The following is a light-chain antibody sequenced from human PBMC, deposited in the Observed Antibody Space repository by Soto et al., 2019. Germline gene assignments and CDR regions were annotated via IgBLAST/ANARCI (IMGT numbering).Light chain of an antibody. CDR2: DNI. CDR3: AAWGDNLNGWV. Sequence: QSVLTQPPSASGTPGQRVTISCSGSSSNIGNNAVNWSQQFPGTAPKLLIYDNIQRPSGVPDRFSGSKSGTSASLAISGLQSEDEADYYCAAWGDNLNGWVFGGGTKLTVL. J-gene: IGLJ3*02. CDR1: SSNIGNNA. V-gene: IGLV1-44*01.